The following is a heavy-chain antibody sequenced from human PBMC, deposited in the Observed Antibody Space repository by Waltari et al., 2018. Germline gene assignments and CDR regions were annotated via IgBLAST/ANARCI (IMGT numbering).Heavy chain of an antibody. V-gene: IGHV3-33*01. J-gene: IGHJ4*03. D-gene: IGHD3-16*01. CDR2: GCADGKHK. CDR1: GFTVSSHG. Sequence: QVQLVESGGGVVQPGRSLRLSCAASGFTVSSHGIHWVRQAPGRGLELVAEGCADGKHKYYADSVKGRFTISRDESENTVFLQMNSLSAEDTAVYYCARDLGWGSLDYRGQGVLVTVSS. CDR3: ARDLGWGSLDY.